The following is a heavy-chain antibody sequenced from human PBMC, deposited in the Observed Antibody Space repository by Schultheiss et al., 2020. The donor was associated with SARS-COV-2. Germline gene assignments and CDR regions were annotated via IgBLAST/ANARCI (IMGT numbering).Heavy chain of an antibody. D-gene: IGHD2-2*01. V-gene: IGHV3-23*01. CDR3: AKGSPAVPANPGYYYMDV. J-gene: IGHJ6*03. Sequence: GGSLRLSCAASGFTVSSNYMSWVRQAPGKGLEWVSAISGSGGSTYYADSVKGRFTISRDNSKNTLYLQMNSLRAEDTAVYYCAKGSPAVPANPGYYYMDVWGKGTTVTVSS. CDR2: ISGSGGST. CDR1: GFTVSSNY.